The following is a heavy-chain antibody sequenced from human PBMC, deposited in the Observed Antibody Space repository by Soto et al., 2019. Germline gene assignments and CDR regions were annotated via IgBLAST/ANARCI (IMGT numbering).Heavy chain of an antibody. D-gene: IGHD5-12*01. Sequence: EVQLAESGGGLVKPGGSLRLPCAASGFTFSTYNMNWVRQAPGKGLEWVASISSTSVYMYYANSLKGRFTISRANAKSSLYLQVNSLRAEDTAVYYCARGWLRDPWMYWGQGTLVTVSS. V-gene: IGHV3-21*01. CDR3: ARGWLRDPWMY. CDR2: ISSTSVYM. CDR1: GFTFSTYN. J-gene: IGHJ4*02.